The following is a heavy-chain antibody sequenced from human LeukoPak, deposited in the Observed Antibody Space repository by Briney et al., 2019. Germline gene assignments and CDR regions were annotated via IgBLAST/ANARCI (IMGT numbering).Heavy chain of an antibody. CDR2: IKQGGSEE. Sequence: GGSLRLSCADSGFTFSSYGMSWVRQAPGKGLEWVANIKQGGSEEYYVDSVKGRFTISRDNAKNSLYLQMNSLRAEDTTAYYCARHDSSWPSDAFDMWGQGTMVTVSS. CDR1: GFTFSSYG. V-gene: IGHV3-7*01. J-gene: IGHJ3*02. CDR3: ARHDSSWPSDAFDM. D-gene: IGHD6-13*01.